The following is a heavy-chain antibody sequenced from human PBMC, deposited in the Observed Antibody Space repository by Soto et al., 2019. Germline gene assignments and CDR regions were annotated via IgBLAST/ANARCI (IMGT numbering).Heavy chain of an antibody. Sequence: QVQLQESGPGLVKPSQTLSLTCTVSGGSNSSGGYYWSWIRQHPGKGLEWIGYIYYSGSTYYNPSLKSRVTISVDTSKNQFSLKLSSVTAADTAVYYCARARPIVVVPAAYFDYWGQGTLVTVSS. V-gene: IGHV4-31*03. CDR1: GGSNSSGGYY. CDR2: IYYSGST. D-gene: IGHD2-2*01. J-gene: IGHJ4*02. CDR3: ARARPIVVVPAAYFDY.